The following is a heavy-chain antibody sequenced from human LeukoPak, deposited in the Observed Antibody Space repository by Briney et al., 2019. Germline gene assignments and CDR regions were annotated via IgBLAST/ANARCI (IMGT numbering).Heavy chain of an antibody. D-gene: IGHD2-2*01. J-gene: IGHJ5*02. V-gene: IGHV4-4*07. CDR1: GESTSGYY. Sequence: SETLSLTCTVPGESTSGYYWSWIRQPAGKGLEWIGRMYTSGSANYNPSLKSRVTMSLDTSKKLFSLQMSSVTAADTAIYYCATERSRGLALWGQGALVIVSS. CDR2: MYTSGSA. CDR3: ATERSRGLAL.